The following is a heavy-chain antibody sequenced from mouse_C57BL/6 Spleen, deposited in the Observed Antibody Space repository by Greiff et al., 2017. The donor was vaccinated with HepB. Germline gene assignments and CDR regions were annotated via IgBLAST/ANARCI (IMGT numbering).Heavy chain of an antibody. CDR2: IDPANGNT. V-gene: IGHV14-3*01. J-gene: IGHJ2*01. CDR3: DRGTVVGY. Sequence: EVQLQQSVAELVRPGASVKLSCTASGFTFTNSYMHWVKQRPGHGLEWIGRIDPANGNTKYAPKFQGKATITADTSSNTAYLQLSSLTSEDTAIYYYDRGTVVGYWGKCTTLTVST. CDR1: GFTFTNSY. D-gene: IGHD1-1*01.